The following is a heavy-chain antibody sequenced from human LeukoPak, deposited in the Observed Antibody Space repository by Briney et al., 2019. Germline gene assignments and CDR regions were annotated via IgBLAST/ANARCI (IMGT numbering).Heavy chain of an antibody. CDR3: ARDAVGASTAAFDI. J-gene: IGHJ3*02. CDR1: GFTFSSYA. V-gene: IGHV3-30*04. Sequence: PGRSLRLSCAASGFTFSSYAMHWVRQAPGKGLEWVAVISYDGSNKYYADSVKGRFTISRDNSKNTLYLQMNSLRAEDTAVYYCARDAVGASTAAFDIWGQGTMVTVSS. CDR2: ISYDGSNK. D-gene: IGHD1-26*01.